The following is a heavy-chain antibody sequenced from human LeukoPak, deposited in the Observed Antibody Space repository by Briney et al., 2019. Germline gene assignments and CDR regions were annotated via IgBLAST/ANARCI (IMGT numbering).Heavy chain of an antibody. CDR2: ISSSSSYI. CDR3: ARLPPSYYDSSGWSDY. V-gene: IGHV3-21*01. Sequence: GGSLRLSCAASGFTFSSYSMNWFRQAPGKGLEWVSSISSSSSYIYYADSVKGRFTISRDNAKNSLYLQMNSLRAEDTAVYYCARLPPSYYDSSGWSDYWGQGTLVTVSS. CDR1: GFTFSSYS. D-gene: IGHD3-22*01. J-gene: IGHJ4*02.